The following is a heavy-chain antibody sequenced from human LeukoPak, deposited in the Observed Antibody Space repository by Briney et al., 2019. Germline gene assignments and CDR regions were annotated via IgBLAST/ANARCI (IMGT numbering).Heavy chain of an antibody. V-gene: IGHV4-39*07. CDR3: ARVQKRGYSGYDYFDY. CDR2: IYYSGST. Sequence: SETLSLTCTVSGGSISSSNFYWGWIRQPPGKGLEWIGSIYYSGSTYYNPSLKSRVTISVDTSKNQFSLKLSSVTAADTAVYYCARVQKRGYSGYDYFDYWGQGTLVTVSS. CDR1: GGSISSSNFY. J-gene: IGHJ4*02. D-gene: IGHD5-12*01.